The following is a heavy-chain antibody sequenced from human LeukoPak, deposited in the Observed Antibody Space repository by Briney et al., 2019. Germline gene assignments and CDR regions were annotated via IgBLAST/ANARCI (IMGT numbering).Heavy chain of an antibody. CDR3: ARGGYDYFDY. J-gene: IGHJ4*02. D-gene: IGHD5-12*01. V-gene: IGHV3-23*01. CDR2: ISSSGASK. CDR1: GFTFGSYA. Sequence: PGGSLRLSCAASGFTFGSYAMGWVRRAPEKGLEWVSAISSSGASKYYADSVKGRFTISRDNSKNTLYLQMNSLRAEDTAVYYCARGGYDYFDYWGQGTLVTVSS.